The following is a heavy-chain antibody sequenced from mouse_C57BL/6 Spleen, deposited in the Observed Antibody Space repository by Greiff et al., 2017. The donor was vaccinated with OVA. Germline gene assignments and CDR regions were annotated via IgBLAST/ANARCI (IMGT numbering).Heavy chain of an antibody. J-gene: IGHJ3*01. CDR2: INPNYGTT. CDR1: GYSFTDYN. V-gene: IGHV1-39*01. CDR3: ARSCYYDYDDGFAY. Sequence: VQLQQSGPELVKPGASVKISCKASGYSFTDYNMNWVKQSNGKSLEWIGVINPNYGTTSYNQKFKGKATLTVDQSSSTAYMQLNSLTSEDSAVYYGARSCYYDYDDGFAYWGQGTLVTVSA. D-gene: IGHD2-4*01.